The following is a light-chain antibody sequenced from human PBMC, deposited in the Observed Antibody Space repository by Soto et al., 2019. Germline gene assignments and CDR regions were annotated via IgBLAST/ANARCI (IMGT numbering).Light chain of an antibody. CDR1: QSVSSDS. V-gene: IGKV3-20*01. J-gene: IGKJ2*01. CDR2: GAS. Sequence: ETVLTQSPGTLSLSPGERATLSCRASQSVSSDSLAWYQQKPGQAPRLLIYGASSGATGIPDRFSGSGSGTDFTLTISRLEPEDFAVYYCQQYANSPLYTFGQGTKLEI. CDR3: QQYANSPLYT.